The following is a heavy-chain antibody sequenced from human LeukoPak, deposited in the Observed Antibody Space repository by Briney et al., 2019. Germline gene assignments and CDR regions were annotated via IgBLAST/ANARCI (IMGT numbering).Heavy chain of an antibody. CDR3: VRVRGNNAFDLNS. Sequence: GGSLRLSCAASGFTFSSYGTHWVRQAPGKGLEWVAFIRYDGSNKYYADSVKGRFTISRDNSKNTLYLQMNSLRAEDTAVYYCVRVRGNNAFDLNSWGQGTLVTVSS. CDR1: GFTFSSYG. CDR2: IRYDGSNK. V-gene: IGHV3-30*02. J-gene: IGHJ4*02. D-gene: IGHD5-12*01.